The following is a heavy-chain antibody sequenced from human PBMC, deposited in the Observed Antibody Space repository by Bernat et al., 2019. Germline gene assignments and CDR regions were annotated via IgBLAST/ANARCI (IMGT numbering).Heavy chain of an antibody. J-gene: IGHJ4*02. V-gene: IGHV3-30*18. CDR2: ISYDGSNK. CDR3: AKNLRRYCSGGSCSEIDY. CDR1: GFTFSSYG. Sequence: QVQLVESGGGVVQPGRSLRLSCAASGFTFSSYGMHWVRQAPGKGLEWVAVISYDGSNKYYADSVKGRFTISRDNSKNTLYLQMNSLGAEATAGYYCAKNLRRYCSGGSCSEIDYWGQGTLVTVSS. D-gene: IGHD2-15*01.